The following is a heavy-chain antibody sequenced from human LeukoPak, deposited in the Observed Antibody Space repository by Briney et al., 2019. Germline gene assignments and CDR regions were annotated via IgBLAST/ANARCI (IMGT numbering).Heavy chain of an antibody. J-gene: IGHJ4*02. CDR2: INPNSGGT. V-gene: IGHV1-2*06. Sequence: GASVKVSCKASGYTFTGYYMHWVRQAPGQGLEWMGRINPNSGGTNYAQKFQGRVTMTRDTSFSTAYMELSRLRSDDTAVYYCARGGYSYGFVVDYWGQGTLVTVSS. CDR1: GYTFTGYY. CDR3: ARGGYSYGFVVDY. D-gene: IGHD5-18*01.